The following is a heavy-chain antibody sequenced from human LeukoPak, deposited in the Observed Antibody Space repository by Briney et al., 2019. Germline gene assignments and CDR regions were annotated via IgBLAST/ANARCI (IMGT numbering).Heavy chain of an antibody. CDR2: ISGSGGST. D-gene: IGHD1-26*01. CDR1: GFTFSSYS. Sequence: GGSLRLSCAASGFTFSSYSMNWVRQAPGKGLEWVSAISGSGGSTYYADSVKGRFTISRDNSKNTLYLQMNSLRAEDTAVYYCAKSGGVGSYYFDYWGQGTLVTVSS. J-gene: IGHJ4*02. CDR3: AKSGGVGSYYFDY. V-gene: IGHV3-23*01.